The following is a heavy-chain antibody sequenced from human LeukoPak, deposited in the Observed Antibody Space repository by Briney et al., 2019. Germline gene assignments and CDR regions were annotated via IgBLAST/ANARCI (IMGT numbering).Heavy chain of an antibody. V-gene: IGHV3-74*01. Sequence: PGGSLRLSCAASGFTFSSYWMHWVRHAPGKGLVWVSRINSDGSSTSYADSVKGRFTISRDNAKNTLYLQMNSLRAEDTAVYYCARDGYDSSVYLFDYWAQGPLVTVPS. J-gene: IGHJ4*02. D-gene: IGHD3-22*01. CDR2: INSDGSST. CDR3: ARDGYDSSVYLFDY. CDR1: GFTFSSYW.